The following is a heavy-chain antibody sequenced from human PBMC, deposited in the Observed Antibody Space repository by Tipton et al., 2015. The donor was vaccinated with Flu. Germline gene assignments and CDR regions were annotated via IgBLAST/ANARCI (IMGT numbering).Heavy chain of an antibody. V-gene: IGHV4-39*01. CDR3: ARMSRPAADAYYYYGMDV. CDR1: GGSISSPNSY. J-gene: IGHJ6*02. Sequence: TLSLTCTASGGSISSPNSYWGWIRQPPGKGLEWIGNIYHGGSAYHNPSLKSRVTLPVDTSKHQFSLRLSSVTAADTAVYYCARMSRPAADAYYYYGMDVWGQGTTVTVSS. CDR2: IYHGGSA. D-gene: IGHD2-2*01.